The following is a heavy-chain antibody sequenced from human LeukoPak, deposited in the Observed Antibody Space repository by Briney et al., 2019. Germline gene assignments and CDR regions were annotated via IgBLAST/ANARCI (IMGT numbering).Heavy chain of an antibody. D-gene: IGHD5-18*01. V-gene: IGHV4-59*08. CDR2: IFNSATT. Sequence: SETLSLTCTVSGGSMSSYYWTWIRQPPAKGLEWIGYIFNSATTNYNPSLKSRVTISVDTSKNQFSLRLSSVTAADTAVYYCAADGYGGAVDYWGQGTLVTVSS. CDR3: AADGYGGAVDY. CDR1: GGSMSSYY. J-gene: IGHJ4*02.